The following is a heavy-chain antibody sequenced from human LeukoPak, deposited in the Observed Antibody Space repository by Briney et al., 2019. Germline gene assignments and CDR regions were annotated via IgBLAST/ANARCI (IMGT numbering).Heavy chain of an antibody. CDR2: ISSSSSTI. Sequence: QSGGSLRLSCAASGFTFSTYSMNWVRQAPGKGLEWVSYISSSSSTIFYADSVKGRFTISRDNAKNSLYLQMNSLRDEDTAVYYCASHASSPIVQYYFDYWGQGTLVTVSS. V-gene: IGHV3-48*02. J-gene: IGHJ4*02. D-gene: IGHD2/OR15-2a*01. CDR3: ASHASSPIVQYYFDY. CDR1: GFTFSTYS.